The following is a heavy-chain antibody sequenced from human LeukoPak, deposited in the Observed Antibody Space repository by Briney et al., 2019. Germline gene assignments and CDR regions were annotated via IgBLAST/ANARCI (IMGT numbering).Heavy chain of an antibody. Sequence: GGSLRLSCAASGFTFSSYSMNWVRQAPGKGLGWVSSISSGSSYIYNADSVKGRFTISRDNAKNSLYLQMNSLRAEDTAVYYCARLGSSWFAIDYWGQGTLVTVSS. D-gene: IGHD6-13*01. V-gene: IGHV3-21*01. CDR2: ISSGSSYI. J-gene: IGHJ4*02. CDR1: GFTFSSYS. CDR3: ARLGSSWFAIDY.